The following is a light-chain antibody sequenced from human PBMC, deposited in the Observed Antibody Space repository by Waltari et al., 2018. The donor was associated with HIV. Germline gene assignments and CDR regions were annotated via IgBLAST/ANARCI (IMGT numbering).Light chain of an antibody. CDR3: QVWDTAATEHVT. CDR1: NIGSKR. J-gene: IGLJ2*01. CDR2: YDS. V-gene: IGLV3-21*02. Sequence: SYLLAQPPSVSVAPGQTAILTCGGNNIGSKRVHWYRQKPGQAPLLLVYYDSDRPSGVPVGVSVSNSGNTATLTISGVEAGEEADYFCQVWDTAATEHVTFGGGTKLSVL.